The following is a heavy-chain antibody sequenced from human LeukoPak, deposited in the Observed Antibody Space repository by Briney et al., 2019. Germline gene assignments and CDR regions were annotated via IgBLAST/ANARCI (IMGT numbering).Heavy chain of an antibody. Sequence: KSGGSLRLLCASSGFPFSIYSMNWIRQAPGKGLEWVSSISSSSSYIYYADSVCGRLILPRNSAKHSLNLQVTSLSAEDNALNCCARELIDYFDSSGPYCGQGTLVTVSS. CDR1: GFPFSIYS. V-gene: IGHV3-21*01. J-gene: IGHJ4*02. CDR2: ISSSSSYI. D-gene: IGHD3-22*01. CDR3: ARELIDYFDSSGPY.